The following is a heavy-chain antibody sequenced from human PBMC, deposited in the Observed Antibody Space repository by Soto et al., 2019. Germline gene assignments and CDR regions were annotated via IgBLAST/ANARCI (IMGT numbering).Heavy chain of an antibody. V-gene: IGHV1-69*06. J-gene: IGHJ4*02. D-gene: IGHD3-22*01. CDR1: GGTFSSYA. CDR2: IIPIFGTA. Sequence: SVKVSCKASGGTFSSYAISWVRQAPGQGLEWMGGIIPIFGTANYAQKFQGRVTITADKSTSTAYMELSSLSSEATAVYYCARGEIQYYYDSSGEDFDYWGQGTLVSVSS. CDR3: ARGEIQYYYDSSGEDFDY.